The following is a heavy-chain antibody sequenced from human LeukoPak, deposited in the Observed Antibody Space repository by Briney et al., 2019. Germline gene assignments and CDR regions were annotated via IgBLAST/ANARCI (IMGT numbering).Heavy chain of an antibody. CDR1: GGSISSYY. Sequence: SETLSLTCTVSGGSISSYYWSCIRQPPGKGLEWIGYIYYSGSTNYNPSLKSRVTISVDTSKNQFSLKLSSVTAADTAVYYCARVDDKRTDAFDIWGQGTTVTVSS. CDR3: ARVDDKRTDAFDI. D-gene: IGHD3-9*01. CDR2: IYYSGST. J-gene: IGHJ3*02. V-gene: IGHV4-59*01.